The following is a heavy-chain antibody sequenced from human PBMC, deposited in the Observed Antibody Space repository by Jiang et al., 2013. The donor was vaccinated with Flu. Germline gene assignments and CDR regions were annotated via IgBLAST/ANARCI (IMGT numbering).Heavy chain of an antibody. CDR3: ARLPGGSSWYYFDY. CDR1: G. J-gene: IGHJ4*02. V-gene: IGHV1-18*01. D-gene: IGHD6-13*01. CDR2: ISAYNGNT. Sequence: GISWVRQAPGQGLEWMGWISAYNGNTNYAQKLQGRVTMTTDTSTSTAYMELRSLRSDDTAVYYCARLPGGSSWYYFDYWGQGTLVTVSS.